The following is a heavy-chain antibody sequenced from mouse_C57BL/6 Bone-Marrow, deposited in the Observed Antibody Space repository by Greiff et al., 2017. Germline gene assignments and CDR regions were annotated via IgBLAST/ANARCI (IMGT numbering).Heavy chain of an antibody. D-gene: IGHD2-3*01. J-gene: IGHJ4*01. CDR2: INPSTGGT. V-gene: IGHV1-42*01. CDR1: GYSFTGYY. Sequence: VHVKQSGPELVKPGASVKISCKASGYSFTGYYMNWVKQSPEKSLEWIGEINPSTGGTTYNQKFKAKATLTVDKSSSTAYMQLKSLTSEDSAVYYCARGGWSYAMDYWGQGTSVTVSS. CDR3: ARGGWSYAMDY.